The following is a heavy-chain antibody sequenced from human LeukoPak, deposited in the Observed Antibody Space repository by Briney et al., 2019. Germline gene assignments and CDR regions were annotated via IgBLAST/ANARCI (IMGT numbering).Heavy chain of an antibody. CDR2: ISWNSDYI. CDR1: GFTFDEYG. Sequence: GGSLGLSCEASGFTFDEYGMHWVRQAPGRGLEWVSGISWNSDYIAYADSVKGRFTISRDNAKNSLYLQMNSLRPEDTALYYCAKSLPPGSYFLPFDYWGQGALVTVSS. V-gene: IGHV3-9*01. CDR3: AKSLPPGSYFLPFDY. D-gene: IGHD1-26*01. J-gene: IGHJ4*02.